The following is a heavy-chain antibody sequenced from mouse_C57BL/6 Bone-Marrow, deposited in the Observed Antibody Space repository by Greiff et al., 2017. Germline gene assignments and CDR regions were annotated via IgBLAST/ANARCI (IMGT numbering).Heavy chain of an antibody. D-gene: IGHD1-1*01. V-gene: IGHV1-81*01. CDR3: ARYGSFYAMDY. J-gene: IGHJ4*01. CDR2: IYPRSGNT. CDR1: GYTFTSYG. Sequence: VQVVESGAELARPGASVKLSCKASGYTFTSYGISWVKQRTGQGLEWIGEIYPRSGNTYYNEKFKGKATLTADKSSSTAYMELRSLTSEDSAVYVCARYGSFYAMDYWGQGTSVTVSS.